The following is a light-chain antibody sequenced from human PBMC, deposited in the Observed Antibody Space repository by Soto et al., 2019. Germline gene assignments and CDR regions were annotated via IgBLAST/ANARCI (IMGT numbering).Light chain of an antibody. J-gene: IGLJ2*01. CDR1: SSNIGAGYD. CDR2: GNS. V-gene: IGLV1-40*01. CDR3: QSYDSSLSVV. Sequence: QSVLTQPPSVSGAPGQRVTISCTGSSSNIGAGYDVHWYQQLPGTAPKILIYGNSNWPSGVPDRFSGSKSGTSASLAITGLQAEDEADYYCQSYDSSLSVVFGGGTKLTVL.